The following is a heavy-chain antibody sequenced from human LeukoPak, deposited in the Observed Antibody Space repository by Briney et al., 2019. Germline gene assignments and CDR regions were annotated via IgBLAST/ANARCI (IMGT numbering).Heavy chain of an antibody. J-gene: IGHJ4*02. Sequence: GGSLRLSCAASGFTFSSYAMSWVRQAPGKGLEWVSAISGSGGSTYYADSVKGRFTISRDNSKNTLYLQMNSLRAEDTAVYYCAKDLGLLWFGELGKDYWGQGTLVTVSP. CDR3: AKDLGLLWFGELGKDY. V-gene: IGHV3-23*01. CDR2: ISGSGGST. CDR1: GFTFSSYA. D-gene: IGHD3-10*01.